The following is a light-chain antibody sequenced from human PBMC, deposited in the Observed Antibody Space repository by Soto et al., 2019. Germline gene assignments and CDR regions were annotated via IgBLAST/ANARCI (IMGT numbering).Light chain of an antibody. J-gene: IGKJ4*01. V-gene: IGKV3-20*01. CDR1: QSVRNSY. CDR2: GIS. Sequence: EIVLTQSPGTLSLSPGDRATLSCRASQSVRNSYLAWYQQKPGQAPTLLIYGISSRATGTPDRFGGRGAGTDFTLTISRLEPEDSAVYYCQQYGTSPLTFGGGTKVEIK. CDR3: QQYGTSPLT.